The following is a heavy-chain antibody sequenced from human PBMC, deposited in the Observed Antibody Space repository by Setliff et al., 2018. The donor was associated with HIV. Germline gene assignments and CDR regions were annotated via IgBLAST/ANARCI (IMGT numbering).Heavy chain of an antibody. V-gene: IGHV3-30*02. Sequence: PGGSLRLSCAASGFTFSNYGMHWVRQAPGKGLEWVAFIRYDGKSDYYADFVKGRFAISRDNSKNTLYLQMNSLRPEGTAVYYCAKEKHSSGYLDYWGQGTLVTVSS. D-gene: IGHD3-22*01. CDR2: IRYDGKSD. CDR3: AKEKHSSGYLDY. CDR1: GFTFSNYG. J-gene: IGHJ4*02.